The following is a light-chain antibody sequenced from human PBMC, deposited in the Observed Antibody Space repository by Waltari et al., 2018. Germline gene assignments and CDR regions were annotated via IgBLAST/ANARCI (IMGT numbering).Light chain of an antibody. CDR1: QGVGKY. J-gene: IGKJ1*01. CDR3: QKYGTLPAT. V-gene: IGKV3-20*01. CDR2: HAS. Sequence: EIVLTQSPGTLSLSPGERATLSCRASQGVGKYLAWYQQRPGQAPRLLLYHASIRATGIPDRFSGSGYGTDFSLTISRLEPEDFAVYYCQKYGTLPATFGQGTTVEIK.